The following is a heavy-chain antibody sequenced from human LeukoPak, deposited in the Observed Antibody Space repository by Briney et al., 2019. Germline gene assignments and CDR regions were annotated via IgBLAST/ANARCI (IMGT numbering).Heavy chain of an antibody. Sequence: SETLSLTCTVSGGSISSYYWSWIRQPPGKGLEWIGYIYTSGSTNYNPSLKSRVTISVDTSKNQFSLKLSSVTAADTAVYYCARVRPHYYDSSGYGGVYFDYRGQGTLVTVSS. J-gene: IGHJ4*02. V-gene: IGHV4-4*09. D-gene: IGHD3-22*01. CDR1: GGSISSYY. CDR3: ARVRPHYYDSSGYGGVYFDY. CDR2: IYTSGST.